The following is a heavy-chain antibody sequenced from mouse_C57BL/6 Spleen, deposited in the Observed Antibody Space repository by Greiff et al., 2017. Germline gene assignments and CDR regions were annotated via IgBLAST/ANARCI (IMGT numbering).Heavy chain of an antibody. Sequence: QVQLKQPGAELVMPGASVKLSCKASGYTFTSYWMHWVKQRPGQGLEWIGEIDPSDSYTNYNQKFKGKSTLTVDKSSSTAYMQLSSLTSEDSAVYYCARVGVVAKAMDYWGQGTSVTVSS. CDR2: IDPSDSYT. CDR3: ARVGVVAKAMDY. V-gene: IGHV1-69*01. D-gene: IGHD1-1*01. J-gene: IGHJ4*01. CDR1: GYTFTSYW.